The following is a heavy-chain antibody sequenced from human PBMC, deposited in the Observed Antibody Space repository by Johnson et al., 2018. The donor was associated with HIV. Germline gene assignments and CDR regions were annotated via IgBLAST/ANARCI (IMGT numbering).Heavy chain of an antibody. Sequence: QLVESGGGLVQPGGSLRLSCAASGFPFSSYWMHWVRQAPGKGLVWVSRINSDGSSTSYADSVKGRFTISRDNAKNTLYLQMNSRRAEDTAVYYCASHYDSSVVGAFDICGQGTKVTVSS. CDR3: ASHYDSSVVGAFDI. J-gene: IGHJ3*02. CDR1: GFPFSSYW. D-gene: IGHD3-22*01. CDR2: INSDGSST. V-gene: IGHV3-74*02.